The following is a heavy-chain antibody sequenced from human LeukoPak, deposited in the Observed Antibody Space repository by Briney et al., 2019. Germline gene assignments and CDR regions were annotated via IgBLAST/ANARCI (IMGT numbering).Heavy chain of an antibody. Sequence: PGGSLRLSCAASGFTFSDYEMNWVRQAPGQGLEWILHISTSGSIIHYADSVKGRFTISRDNAKNSLYLQMNSLRAEDTALYFCARDATTEPGTVYMDVWGKGTTVTISS. V-gene: IGHV3-48*03. CDR3: ARDATTEPGTVYMDV. CDR1: GFTFSDYE. CDR2: ISTSGSII. D-gene: IGHD6-13*01. J-gene: IGHJ6*03.